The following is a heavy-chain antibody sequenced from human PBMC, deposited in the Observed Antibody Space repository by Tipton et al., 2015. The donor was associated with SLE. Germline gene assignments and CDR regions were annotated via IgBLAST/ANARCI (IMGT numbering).Heavy chain of an antibody. Sequence: QLVQSGAEVKKPGESLKISCKGSGYWFSGNWVAWVRQMPGRGLEWMGTIYPGDSDTKYSPSFEGQVTISADRSLNTAYLLWSSLKASDSAMYFCARARRYYYFGMDVWGQGTTVTVSS. CDR3: ARARRYYYFGMDV. V-gene: IGHV5-51*01. CDR2: IYPGDSDT. D-gene: IGHD6-6*01. CDR1: GYWFSGNW. J-gene: IGHJ6*02.